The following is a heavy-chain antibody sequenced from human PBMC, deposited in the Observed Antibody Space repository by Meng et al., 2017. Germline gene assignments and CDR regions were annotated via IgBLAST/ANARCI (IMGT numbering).Heavy chain of an antibody. CDR2: IYSGGST. D-gene: IGHD3-10*01. V-gene: IGHV3-66*02. J-gene: IGHJ2*01. Sequence: VQRVESGGGLVQPGGSLRLSCAASGFTVSSNYMSWVRQAPGKGLEWVSVIYSGGSTYYADSVKGRFTISRDNSKNTLYLQMNSLRAEDTAVYYCASELPGGPNYWYFDLWGRGTLVTVSS. CDR1: GFTVSSNY. CDR3: ASELPGGPNYWYFDL.